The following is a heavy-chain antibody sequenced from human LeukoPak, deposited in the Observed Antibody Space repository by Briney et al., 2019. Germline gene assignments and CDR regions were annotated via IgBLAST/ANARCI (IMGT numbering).Heavy chain of an antibody. J-gene: IGHJ6*02. CDR3: ARGPGMTIPASVENYYYGMDV. CDR1: GGSISSGGYY. D-gene: IGHD2-2*01. V-gene: IGHV4-31*03. CDR2: IYYSGST. Sequence: SETLSLTCTVSGGSISSGGYYWSWIRQHPGKGLEWIGYIYYSGSTYYNPSLKSRVTISVDTSKNQFSLKLSSVTAADTAVYYCARGPGMTIPASVENYYYGMDVWGQGTTVTVSS.